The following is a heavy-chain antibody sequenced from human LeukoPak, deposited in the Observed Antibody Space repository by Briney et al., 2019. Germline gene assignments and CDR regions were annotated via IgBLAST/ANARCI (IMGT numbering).Heavy chain of an antibody. Sequence: SVKVSCKASGGTFSSYAISWVRQAPGQGLEWMGRIIPILGIANYAQKFQGRVTITAGKSTSTAYMELSSLRSEDTAVYYCARDGGDGYNDYWGQGTLVTVSS. J-gene: IGHJ4*02. CDR1: GGTFSSYA. D-gene: IGHD5-24*01. CDR2: IIPILGIA. V-gene: IGHV1-69*04. CDR3: ARDGGDGYNDY.